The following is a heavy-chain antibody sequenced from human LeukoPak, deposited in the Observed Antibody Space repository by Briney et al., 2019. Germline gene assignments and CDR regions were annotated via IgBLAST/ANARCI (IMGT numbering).Heavy chain of an antibody. D-gene: IGHD2-21*02. V-gene: IGHV4-59*01. J-gene: IGHJ6*02. CDR1: GGSISSFY. CDR3: ARLLLRSYNYHGLNV. Sequence: SETLSLTCTVSGGSISSFYWSCIRQPPGKGLEWIGYVYYSGSTNYNPSLKSRLSMSVDSSKDQFAPTVPSVTAADTAVYYCARLLLRSYNYHGLNVWGRGTTVTVSS. CDR2: VYYSGST.